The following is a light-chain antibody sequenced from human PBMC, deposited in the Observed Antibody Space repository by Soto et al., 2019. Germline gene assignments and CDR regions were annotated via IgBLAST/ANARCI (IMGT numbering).Light chain of an antibody. CDR3: AVWDDSLHGV. Sequence: QSVLTQPPSASGTPGPRVTISCSGSNSNIGRNTVNWYQQVPGTAPKVLIYNNNQRPSGVPDRFSGSKSGTAASLAISGLRSEDEADYYCAVWDDSLHGVFGGGTKLTVL. CDR1: NSNIGRNT. J-gene: IGLJ3*02. V-gene: IGLV1-44*01. CDR2: NNN.